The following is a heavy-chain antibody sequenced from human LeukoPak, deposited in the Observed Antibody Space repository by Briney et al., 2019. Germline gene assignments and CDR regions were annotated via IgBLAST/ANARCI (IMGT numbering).Heavy chain of an antibody. Sequence: GGSLRLSCTASGFTFINYAMSWVRQAPGKGLEWVSSISSSSYIYYADSVKGRFTISRDNAKNSLYLQMNSLRAEDTAVYYCARARLSGVVVPNAFDIWGQGTMVTVSS. CDR2: ISSSSYI. D-gene: IGHD3-22*01. V-gene: IGHV3-21*01. CDR3: ARARLSGVVVPNAFDI. J-gene: IGHJ3*02. CDR1: GFTFINYA.